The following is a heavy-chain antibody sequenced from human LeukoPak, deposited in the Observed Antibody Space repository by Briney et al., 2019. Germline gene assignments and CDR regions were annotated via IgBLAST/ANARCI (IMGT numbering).Heavy chain of an antibody. V-gene: IGHV7-4-1*02. CDR3: ARSGPPKYDFWSGYYSYYFDY. D-gene: IGHD3-3*01. CDR2: INTNTGNP. CDR1: GYTFTSYA. Sequence: ASVKVSCKASGYTFTSYAMNWVRQAPGQGLEWMGWINTNTGNPTYAQGFIGRFVFSLDTSVSTAYLQISSLKAEDTAVYYCARSGPPKYDFWSGYYSYYFDYWGQGTLVTVSS. J-gene: IGHJ4*02.